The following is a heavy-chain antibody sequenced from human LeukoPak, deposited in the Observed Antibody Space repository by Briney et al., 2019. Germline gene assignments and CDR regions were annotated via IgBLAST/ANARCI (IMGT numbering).Heavy chain of an antibody. CDR3: AKAGGEVVPAAPDY. CDR2: ISDSGGST. CDR1: GLTFSSYG. D-gene: IGHD2-2*01. Sequence: GGSLRLSCSASGLTFSSYGMSWVRQAPGKGLEWVSTISDSGGSTYYADSVKGRFTISRDNSKNTLYLQMNSLRAEDTAVYYCAKAGGEVVPAAPDYWGQGTLVAVSS. V-gene: IGHV3-23*01. J-gene: IGHJ4*02.